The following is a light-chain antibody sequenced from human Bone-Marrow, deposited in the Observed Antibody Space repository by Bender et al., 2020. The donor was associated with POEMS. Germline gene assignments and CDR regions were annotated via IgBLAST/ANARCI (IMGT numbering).Light chain of an antibody. V-gene: IGLV2-8*01. J-gene: IGLJ3*02. CDR3: ASHAGSSVV. CDR1: SSDIGRYNF. CDR2: DVT. Sequence: QSALTQPPSASGSPGQSVTISCTGTSSDIGRYNFVSWYQQYPGKAPRLMIYDVTKRPSGVSDRFSGSKSGNTASLTVSGLQTEDEAEYFCASHAGSSVVVGGGTKLTVL.